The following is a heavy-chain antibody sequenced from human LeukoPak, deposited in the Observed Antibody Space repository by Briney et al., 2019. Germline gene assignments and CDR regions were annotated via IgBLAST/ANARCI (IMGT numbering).Heavy chain of an antibody. V-gene: IGHV4-34*01. J-gene: IGHJ5*02. CDR3: ASSSYGDFWSGYYPGNWFDP. CDR1: GGSFSGHY. CDR2: INHSGST. D-gene: IGHD3-3*01. Sequence: SETLSLTCAVYGGSFSGHYWSWIRQPPGKGLEWIGEINHSGSTNYNPSLKSRVTMSVDTSKNQFSLKLSSVTAADTAVYYCASSSYGDFWSGYYPGNWFDPWGQGTLVTVSS.